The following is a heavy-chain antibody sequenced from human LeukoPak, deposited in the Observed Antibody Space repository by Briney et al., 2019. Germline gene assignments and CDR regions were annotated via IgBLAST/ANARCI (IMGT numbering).Heavy chain of an antibody. Sequence: SETLSLTCTVSGGSISSYYWSWIRQPPGKGLEWIGYIYYSGSTNYNPSLKSRVTISVDTSKNQFSLKLSSVTAADTAVYYCASTPNYGSGKVNWFDPWGQGTLVTVSS. J-gene: IGHJ5*02. CDR3: ASTPNYGSGKVNWFDP. CDR1: GGSISSYY. D-gene: IGHD3-10*01. CDR2: IYYSGST. V-gene: IGHV4-59*08.